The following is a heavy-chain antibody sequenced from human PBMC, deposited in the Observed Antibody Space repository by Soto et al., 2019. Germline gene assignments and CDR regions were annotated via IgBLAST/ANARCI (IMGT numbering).Heavy chain of an antibody. J-gene: IGHJ5*02. Sequence: QVQLVESGGGVVQPGRSLRLSCAASGFTFSSYGMHGVRQAPGKGLEWVAVIWYDGSNKYYADSVKGRFTISRDNSKNTLYLQMNSLRAEDTAVYYCARETSSIGGATGDEGNWFDPWGQGTLVTVSS. CDR1: GFTFSSYG. D-gene: IGHD1-26*01. CDR3: ARETSSIGGATGDEGNWFDP. CDR2: IWYDGSNK. V-gene: IGHV3-33*01.